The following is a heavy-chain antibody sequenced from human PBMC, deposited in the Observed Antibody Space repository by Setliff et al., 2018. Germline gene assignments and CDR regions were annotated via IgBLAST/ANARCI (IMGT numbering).Heavy chain of an antibody. CDR2: ISSRSDII. J-gene: IGHJ6*03. Sequence: GESLRLSCAASGFTFSTYSMNWVRQAPGKGLEWVSYISSRSDIIYYADSVRGRFTISRDNAKNSLYLRLNSLRAEDTAVYYCASNPRKGRSGGYFYDDPYYYYMDVWGKGTTVTVSS. CDR1: GFTFSTYS. CDR3: ASNPRKGRSGGYFYDDPYYYYMDV. D-gene: IGHD1-26*01. V-gene: IGHV3-48*01.